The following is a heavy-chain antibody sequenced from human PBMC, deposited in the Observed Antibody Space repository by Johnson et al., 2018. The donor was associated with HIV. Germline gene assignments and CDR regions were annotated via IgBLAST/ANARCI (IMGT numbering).Heavy chain of an antibody. J-gene: IGHJ3*02. CDR2: IWYNGSNK. D-gene: IGHD6-13*01. Sequence: QVQLVESGGGVVQPGRSLRLSCAASGFTVSGNYMNWVRQAPGKGLEWVSVIWYNGSNKHYAGSVKGRFTISRDNSKNTLYLQMNSLRVEDTAVYYCARDPAAAALRAFDIWGQGTMVTVSS. V-gene: IGHV3-33*08. CDR1: GFTVSGNY. CDR3: ARDPAAAALRAFDI.